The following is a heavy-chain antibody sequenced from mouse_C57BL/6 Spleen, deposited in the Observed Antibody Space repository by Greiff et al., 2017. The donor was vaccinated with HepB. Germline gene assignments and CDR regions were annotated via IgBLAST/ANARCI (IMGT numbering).Heavy chain of an antibody. CDR2: IYPGDGDT. V-gene: IGHV1-82*01. J-gene: IGHJ4*01. CDR1: GYAFSSSW. Sequence: VQLQQSGPELVKPGASVKISCKASGYAFSSSWMNWVKQRPGKGLEWIGRIYPGDGDTNYNGKFKGKATLTADKSSSTAYMQLSSLTSEDSAVYFCALLIYYDYDEDAMDYWGQGTSVTVSS. CDR3: ALLIYYDYDEDAMDY. D-gene: IGHD2-4*01.